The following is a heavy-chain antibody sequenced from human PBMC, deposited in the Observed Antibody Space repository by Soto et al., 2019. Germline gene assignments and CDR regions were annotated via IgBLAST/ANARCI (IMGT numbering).Heavy chain of an antibody. CDR3: AKGGSQLLGKGNWFDP. V-gene: IGHV3-74*01. D-gene: IGHD2-2*01. CDR2: INSDGSST. J-gene: IGHJ5*02. Sequence: PGGSLRLSCAASGFTFSSYWMHWVRQAPGKGLVWVSRINSDGSSTSYSDSVKGRFTISRDNSKNTLYLQMNSLRVEDTAVYYCAKGGSQLLGKGNWFDPWGQGTLVTVSS. CDR1: GFTFSSYW.